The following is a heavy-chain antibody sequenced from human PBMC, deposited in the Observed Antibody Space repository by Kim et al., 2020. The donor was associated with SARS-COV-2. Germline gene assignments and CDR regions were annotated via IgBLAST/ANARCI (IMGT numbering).Heavy chain of an antibody. D-gene: IGHD5-12*01. Sequence: GESLKISCKASGYIFTDYWIGWVRQMPGKGLEWMGIIVPRDSDTTYSPSFQGQVTISADKSISTAYLQWSSLRASGTAMYYCARALLVYSSRGFDSWGQGTLVTVSS. CDR1: GYIFTDYW. V-gene: IGHV5-51*01. CDR3: ARALLVYSSRGFDS. J-gene: IGHJ4*02. CDR2: IVPRDSDT.